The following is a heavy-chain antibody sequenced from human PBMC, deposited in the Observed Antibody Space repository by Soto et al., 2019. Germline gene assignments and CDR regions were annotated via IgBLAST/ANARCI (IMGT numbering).Heavy chain of an antibody. CDR2: INPNSGGT. D-gene: IGHD3-22*01. CDR1: GYTFTGYY. J-gene: IGHJ5*02. Sequence: ASVKVSFKASGYTFTGYYMHWVRQAPGQGLEWMGWINPNSGGTNYAQKFQGRVTMTRDTSISTAYMELSRLRSDDTAVYYCARDRASGYQNWFDPCGQGTLVTVSS. V-gene: IGHV1-2*02. CDR3: ARDRASGYQNWFDP.